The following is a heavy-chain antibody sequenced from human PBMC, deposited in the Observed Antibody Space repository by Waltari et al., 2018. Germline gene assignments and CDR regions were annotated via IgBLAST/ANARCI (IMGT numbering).Heavy chain of an antibody. Sequence: QVQLVESGGGEVQPGRSLRLSCAASGFTFSYYGMHWVRQAPGKGLEWVALISYDGSDISYADSVKARFTISRDNSKNTLYLQINGLRAEDTAVYYCAKDRIYGPYYTFDSWGHGTLVTVSS. J-gene: IGHJ4*01. V-gene: IGHV3-30*18. CDR2: ISYDGSDI. CDR1: GFTFSYYG. CDR3: AKDRIYGPYYTFDS. D-gene: IGHD4-17*01.